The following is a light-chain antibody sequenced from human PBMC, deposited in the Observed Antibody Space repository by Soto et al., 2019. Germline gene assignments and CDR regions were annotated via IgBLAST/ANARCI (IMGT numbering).Light chain of an antibody. CDR2: EVS. CDR1: SSDVGGYHY. Sequence: QSALTQPASVSGSPGQSITISCTGTSSDVGGYHYVSWYQQHPGKAPKLMIYEVSHRPSGVSNRFSGSKSGNTASLTISGLQAEDEADYFCSSYGSTSTRYVFGTGTKLTVL. CDR3: SSYGSTSTRYV. J-gene: IGLJ1*01. V-gene: IGLV2-14*01.